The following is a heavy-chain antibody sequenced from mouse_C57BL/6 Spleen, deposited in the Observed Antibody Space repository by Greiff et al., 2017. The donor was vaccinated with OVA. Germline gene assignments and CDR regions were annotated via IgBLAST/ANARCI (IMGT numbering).Heavy chain of an antibody. Sequence: EVKLVESGGGLVKPGGSLKLSCAASGFTFSDSGMHWVRQAPEKGLEWVAYISSGSSTISYADTVKGRFTISRDNAKNTLFLQMTSLRSEDTAMYYCARNGFAYWGQGTLVTVSA. CDR3: ARNGFAY. CDR1: GFTFSDSG. CDR2: ISSGSSTI. V-gene: IGHV5-17*01. J-gene: IGHJ3*01.